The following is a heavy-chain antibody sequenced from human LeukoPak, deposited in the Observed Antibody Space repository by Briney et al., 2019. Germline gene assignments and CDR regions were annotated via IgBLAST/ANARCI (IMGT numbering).Heavy chain of an antibody. Sequence: PGGSLRLSCAASGFTFSSYAMSWVRQAPGKGLEWVSAISGSGGSTYYADSVKGRFTISRDNSKNTLYLQMNSLRAEDTAVYYCAKSYAYYYDSSGYGDFDYWGQGTLVTVSS. CDR1: GFTFSSYA. D-gene: IGHD3-22*01. J-gene: IGHJ4*02. CDR2: ISGSGGST. CDR3: AKSYAYYYDSSGYGDFDY. V-gene: IGHV3-23*01.